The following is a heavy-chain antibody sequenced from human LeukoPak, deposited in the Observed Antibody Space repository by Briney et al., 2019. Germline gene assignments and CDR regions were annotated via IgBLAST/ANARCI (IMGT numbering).Heavy chain of an antibody. D-gene: IGHD3-10*01. CDR3: ARAGGYYGSGSFLDY. V-gene: IGHV4-38-2*02. CDR2: IYHSGST. CDR1: RYDINSVYY. Sequence: PSKTLSLTCTVSRYDINSVYYWGWIRQPPGKGLEWIGSIYHSGSTYYNASLKSRVTISMDTSRNKFSLNLNSVTAADTAVYYCARAGGYYGSGSFLDYWGQGLLVTVSS. J-gene: IGHJ4*02.